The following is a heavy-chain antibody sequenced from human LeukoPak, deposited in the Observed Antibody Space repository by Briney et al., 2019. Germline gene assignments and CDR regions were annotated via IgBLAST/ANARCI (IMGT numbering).Heavy chain of an antibody. J-gene: IGHJ4*02. CDR2: ISSSSSYI. CDR1: GFTFSSYS. Sequence: SGGSLRLSCAASGFTFSSYSMNWVRQAPGKGLEWVSYISSSSSYIYYADSVKGRFTISRDNAKNSLYLQMNSLRAEDTAVYYCAGIGSWGHDYWGQGTLVTVSS. CDR3: AGIGSWGHDY. D-gene: IGHD1-26*01. V-gene: IGHV3-21*01.